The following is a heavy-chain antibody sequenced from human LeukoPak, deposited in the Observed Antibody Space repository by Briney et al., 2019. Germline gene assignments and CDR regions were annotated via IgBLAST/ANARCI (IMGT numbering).Heavy chain of an antibody. Sequence: PGGSLRLSCAASGFTFSSYAMSWVRQAPGEGLEWVSAISGSGGSTYYADSVEGRFTISRDNSKNTLYLQMNSLRAEDTAVYYCAKDRSDILTGLDYWGQGTLVTVSS. D-gene: IGHD3-9*01. CDR1: GFTFSSYA. J-gene: IGHJ4*02. CDR3: AKDRSDILTGLDY. V-gene: IGHV3-23*01. CDR2: ISGSGGST.